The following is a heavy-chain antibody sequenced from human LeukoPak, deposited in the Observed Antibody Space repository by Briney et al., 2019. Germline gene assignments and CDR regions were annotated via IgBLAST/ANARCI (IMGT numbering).Heavy chain of an antibody. CDR3: AKDVRSYYDSSGTSYMDV. CDR2: ISWNSGSI. V-gene: IGHV3-9*01. CDR1: GFTFVDYA. J-gene: IGHJ6*03. Sequence: GGSLRLSCAASGFTFVDYAMHWVRQAPGKGLEWVSGISWNSGSIGYADSVKGRFTISRDNAKNSLYLQMNSLRAEDTALYYCAKDVRSYYDSSGTSYMDVWGKGTTVTVSS. D-gene: IGHD3-22*01.